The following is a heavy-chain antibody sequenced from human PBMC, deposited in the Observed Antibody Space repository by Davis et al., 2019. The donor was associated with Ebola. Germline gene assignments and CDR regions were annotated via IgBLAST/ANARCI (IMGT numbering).Heavy chain of an antibody. V-gene: IGHV7-4-1*02. Sequence: AASVKVSCKASGYSFTRYGIHWVRQAPGQGLEWMGWINTNTGDPTYAQGVTGRFVFSVDTSVSTAFLQISSLRPEDTAVYYCARDREGDFDLWGQGTLVTVSS. J-gene: IGHJ4*02. D-gene: IGHD1-26*01. CDR2: INTNTGDP. CDR3: ARDREGDFDL. CDR1: GYSFTRYG.